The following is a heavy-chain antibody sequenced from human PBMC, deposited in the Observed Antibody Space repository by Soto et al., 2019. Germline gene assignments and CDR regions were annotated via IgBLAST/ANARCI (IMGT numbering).Heavy chain of an antibody. D-gene: IGHD4-17*01. CDR2: IYYSGST. J-gene: IGHJ5*02. Sequence: SETLSLTCTVSGGSVSSGSYYWSWIRQPPGKGLEWIGYIYYSGSTNYNPSLKSRVTISVDTSKNQFSLKLSSVTAADTAVYYCALHKVTTVRAYWFDPCPQGIPVTVSS. CDR3: ALHKVTTVRAYWFDP. CDR1: GGSVSSGSYY. V-gene: IGHV4-61*01.